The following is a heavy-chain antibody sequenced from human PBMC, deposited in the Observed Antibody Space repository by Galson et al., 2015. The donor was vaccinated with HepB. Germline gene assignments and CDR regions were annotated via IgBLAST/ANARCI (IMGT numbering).Heavy chain of an antibody. D-gene: IGHD6-6*01. Sequence: SVKVSCKASGGTFSSYAISWVRQAPGQGLGWMGGIIPIFGTANYAQKFQGRVTITADESTSTAYMELSSLRSEDTAVYYCARVGDSSSSDYYYGMDVWGQGTTVTVSS. CDR2: IIPIFGTA. CDR1: GGTFSSYA. CDR3: ARVGDSSSSDYYYGMDV. J-gene: IGHJ6*02. V-gene: IGHV1-69*13.